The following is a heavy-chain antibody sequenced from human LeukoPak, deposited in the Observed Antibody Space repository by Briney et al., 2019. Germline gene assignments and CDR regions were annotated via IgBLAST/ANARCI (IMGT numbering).Heavy chain of an antibody. Sequence: SQTLSLTCTVSGGSISSGTYYWSWIRQPPGKGLEWIGYIYHSGSTYYNPSLKSRVTISVDRSKNQFSLKLSSVTAADTAVYYCARGPEWELHFDYWGQGTLVTVSS. J-gene: IGHJ4*02. CDR1: GGSISSGTYY. CDR2: IYHSGST. D-gene: IGHD1-26*01. CDR3: ARGPEWELHFDY. V-gene: IGHV4-30-2*01.